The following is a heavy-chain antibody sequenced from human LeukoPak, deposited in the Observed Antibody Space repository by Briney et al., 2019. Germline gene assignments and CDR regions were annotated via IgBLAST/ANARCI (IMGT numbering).Heavy chain of an antibody. V-gene: IGHV3-23*01. Sequence: QPGGSLRLSCAASGFTFSAYWMSWVRQAPGKGLEWVSGINGNGVGAFHADSVKGRFTISRDNSKNTLFLQMNSLRAEDTAVYYCAKDLSRTDNSGSYYWGQGILVTVSS. CDR2: INGNGVGA. D-gene: IGHD6-19*01. CDR1: GFTFSAYW. J-gene: IGHJ4*02. CDR3: AKDLSRTDNSGSYY.